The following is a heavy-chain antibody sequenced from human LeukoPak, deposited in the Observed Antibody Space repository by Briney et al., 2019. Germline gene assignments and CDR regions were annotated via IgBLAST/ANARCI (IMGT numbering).Heavy chain of an antibody. CDR1: GYTFTSYD. Sequence: GASVKVSCKASGYTFTSYDINWVRQATGQGLEWMGWMNPNSGNTVYAQKFQGRVTMTRNTSIRTAYMELSSLRSEDTAVYYCARGRRLRGWYPNNWFDPWGQGTLVTVSS. V-gene: IGHV1-8*01. CDR2: MNPNSGNT. J-gene: IGHJ5*02. D-gene: IGHD6-19*01. CDR3: ARGRRLRGWYPNNWFDP.